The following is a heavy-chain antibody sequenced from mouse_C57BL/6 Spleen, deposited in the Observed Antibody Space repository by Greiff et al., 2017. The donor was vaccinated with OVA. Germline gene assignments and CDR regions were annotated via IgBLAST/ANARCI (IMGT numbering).Heavy chain of an antibody. Sequence: VQLKQSGTVLARPGASVKMSCKTSGYTFTSYWMHWVKQRPGQGLEWIGAIYPGNSDTSYNQKFKGKAKLTAVTSASTAYMELSSLTNEDSAVYYCTRYYYGSRRENYYAMDYWGQGTSVTVSS. V-gene: IGHV1-5*01. D-gene: IGHD1-1*01. J-gene: IGHJ4*01. CDR3: TRYYYGSRRENYYAMDY. CDR1: GYTFTSYW. CDR2: IYPGNSDT.